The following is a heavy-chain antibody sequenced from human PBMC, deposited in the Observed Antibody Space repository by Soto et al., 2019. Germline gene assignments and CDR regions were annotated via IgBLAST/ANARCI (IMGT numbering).Heavy chain of an antibody. CDR2: ISYDGSNK. CDR3: ARDFSYYYDSSGSNWFDP. V-gene: IGHV3-30-3*01. J-gene: IGHJ5*02. D-gene: IGHD3-22*01. Sequence: GSLRLSCAASGFTFSSYAMHWVRQAPGKGLEWVAVISYDGSNKYYADSVKGRFTISRDNSKNTLYLQMNSLRAEDTAVYYCARDFSYYYDSSGSNWFDPWGQGTLVTVSS. CDR1: GFTFSSYA.